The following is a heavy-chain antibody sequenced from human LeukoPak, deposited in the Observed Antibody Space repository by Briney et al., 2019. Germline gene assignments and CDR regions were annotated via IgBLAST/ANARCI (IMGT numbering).Heavy chain of an antibody. CDR1: GFTFSSYS. CDR3: ARDGQSYGMDV. Sequence: GGSLRLSCAASGFTFSSYSMNWVRQAPGKGLEWVSYISSSSSTIYYADSVKGRFTISRDNAKNSLYLQMNSLRAEDTAVYYCARDGQSYGMDVWSQGTTVTVSS. J-gene: IGHJ6*02. V-gene: IGHV3-48*01. CDR2: ISSSSSTI.